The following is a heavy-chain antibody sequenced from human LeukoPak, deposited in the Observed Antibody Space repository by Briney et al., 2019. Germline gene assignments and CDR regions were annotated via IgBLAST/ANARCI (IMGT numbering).Heavy chain of an antibody. CDR2: ISYDGSNK. Sequence: PGRSLRLSCAASGFTFSSYAMHWVRQAPGKGLEWVAVISYDGSNKYYADSVKGRFTISRDNSKNTLYLQMYSLRAEDTAVYYCARDSDGSGRFDYWGQGTLVTVSS. V-gene: IGHV3-30*04. CDR1: GFTFSSYA. CDR3: ARDSDGSGRFDY. J-gene: IGHJ4*02. D-gene: IGHD3-10*01.